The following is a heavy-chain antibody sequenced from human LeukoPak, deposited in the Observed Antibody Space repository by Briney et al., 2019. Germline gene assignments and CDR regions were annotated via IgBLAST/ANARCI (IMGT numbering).Heavy chain of an antibody. J-gene: IGHJ4*02. CDR3: ASHPVHDYGDYEEQYYFDY. V-gene: IGHV1-69*13. D-gene: IGHD4-17*01. CDR2: IIPIFGTA. Sequence: SVKVSCKASGGTFSSYAISWVRQAPGQGLEWMGGIIPIFGTANYAQKFQGRVTITADESTSTAYMELSSLRSEDTAVYYCASHPVHDYGDYEEQYYFDYWGQGTLVTVSS. CDR1: GGTFSSYA.